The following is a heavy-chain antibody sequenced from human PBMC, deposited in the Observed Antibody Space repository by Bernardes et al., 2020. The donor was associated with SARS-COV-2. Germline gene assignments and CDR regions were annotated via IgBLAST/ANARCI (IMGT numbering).Heavy chain of an antibody. Sequence: GGSLRLSFAASVFTLSRPWMHLVLPAPGEGLVLVSRLNRDWRSTSSADAVKGRFPISRDNAKNTLYLQMNSLRAEDTAVYYCARDLGYCIDGVCSPWGQGTLVTVSS. CDR2: LNRDWRST. CDR3: ARDLGYCIDGVCSP. J-gene: IGHJ5*02. V-gene: IGHV3-74*01. D-gene: IGHD2-8*01. CDR1: VFTLSRPW.